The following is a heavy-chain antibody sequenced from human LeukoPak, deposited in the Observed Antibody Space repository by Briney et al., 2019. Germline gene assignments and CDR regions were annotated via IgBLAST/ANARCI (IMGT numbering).Heavy chain of an antibody. V-gene: IGHV3-23*01. Sequence: GGSLRLSCVASRFTLSSHAMSWLRQAPGKGLEGVSTITASGGSTYNADSVKGRFTISRDNSKNTLYLQMHGLRAEDTAVYYCASQPGYSGYDALNWFDPWGQGTLVTVSS. D-gene: IGHD5-12*01. J-gene: IGHJ5*02. CDR1: RFTLSSHA. CDR3: ASQPGYSGYDALNWFDP. CDR2: ITASGGST.